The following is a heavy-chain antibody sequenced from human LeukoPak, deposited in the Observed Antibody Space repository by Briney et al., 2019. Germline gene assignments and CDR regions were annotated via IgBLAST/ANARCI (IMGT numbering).Heavy chain of an antibody. D-gene: IGHD2-2*01. CDR3: ARSSRGYQLLSIDP. Sequence: SETLSLTCTVSGGSISSYYWSWIRQPAGKGLEWIGRIYTSGSTNYNTSLKSRVTMSVDTSKNQFSLKLSSVTAADTAVYYCARSSRGYQLLSIDPWGQGTLVTVSS. CDR2: IYTSGST. V-gene: IGHV4-4*07. J-gene: IGHJ5*02. CDR1: GGSISSYY.